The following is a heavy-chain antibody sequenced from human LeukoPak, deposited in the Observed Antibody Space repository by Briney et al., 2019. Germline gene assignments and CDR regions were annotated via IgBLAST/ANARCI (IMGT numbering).Heavy chain of an antibody. CDR2: ITSPVGRM. J-gene: IGHJ4*02. D-gene: IGHD6-13*01. Sequence: KPGGSLRLSCAASGFTFSTYSMNWVRQAPGKGLEWVSSITSPVGRMYYADSLKGRITISRDNARSTLYLQMNSLRAEDTAVYYCATDGRSSSWYGFDYWGQGILVTVS. CDR3: ATDGRSSSWYGFDY. V-gene: IGHV3-21*01. CDR1: GFTFSTYS.